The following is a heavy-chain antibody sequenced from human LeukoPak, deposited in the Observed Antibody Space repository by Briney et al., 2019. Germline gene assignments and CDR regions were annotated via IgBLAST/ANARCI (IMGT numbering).Heavy chain of an antibody. CDR1: GGSFSGYY. D-gene: IGHD4-23*01. J-gene: IGHJ4*02. Sequence: SETLSLTCAVYGGSFSGYYRSWIRQPPGKGLEWIGEINHSGSTNYNPSLKSRVTISVDTSKNQFSLKLSSVTAADTAVYYCARGYYGGNSGFERRPYYFDYWGQGTLVTVSS. CDR3: ARGYYGGNSGFERRPYYFDY. CDR2: INHSGST. V-gene: IGHV4-34*01.